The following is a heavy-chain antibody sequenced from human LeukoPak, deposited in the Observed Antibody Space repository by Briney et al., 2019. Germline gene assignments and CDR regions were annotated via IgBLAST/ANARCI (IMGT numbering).Heavy chain of an antibody. V-gene: IGHV4-39*07. CDR1: GGSISTSSYY. CDR2: IFYTGRT. CDR3: ASRSSIWSGYQDTLYYFDS. D-gene: IGHD3-3*01. Sequence: SETLSLTCSVSGGSISTSSYYWAWIRQPPGKGLEWIGSIFYTGRTYYNPSLKSRVSISVDTSNNQFSLKLSSVTAADTAVYYCASRSSIWSGYQDTLYYFDSWGQGTLVTVSS. J-gene: IGHJ4*02.